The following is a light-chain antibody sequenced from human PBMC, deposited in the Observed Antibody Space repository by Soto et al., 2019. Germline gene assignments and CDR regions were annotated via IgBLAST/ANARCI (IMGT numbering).Light chain of an antibody. V-gene: IGKV3-20*01. J-gene: IGKJ1*01. CDR2: GAS. Sequence: EIVLTQSPGTLSLSPGKKATLSCRPSQSVSSSYLAWYQQKPGHAPLLLIYGASSRATGIPDRFSGSGSGTDFTLTISRLEPEDFAVYYCQQYGSSPPWTLGQGTKVDIK. CDR3: QQYGSSPPWT. CDR1: QSVSSSY.